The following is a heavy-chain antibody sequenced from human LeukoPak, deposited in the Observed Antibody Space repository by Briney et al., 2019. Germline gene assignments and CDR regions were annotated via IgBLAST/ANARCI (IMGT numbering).Heavy chain of an antibody. V-gene: IGHV3-7*01. CDR3: ATEDCTDKGDFDL. D-gene: IGHD2/OR15-2a*01. CDR2: INQGGSET. Sequence: AGGSLRLSCAASGFTFSNHWMSWVRQAPGNGLEWVANINQGGSETYYADSVKGRFTISRDNAKSALHLELNSLRVEDTALYYCATEDCTDKGDFDLWGRGTLVTVSS. J-gene: IGHJ2*01. CDR1: GFTFSNHW.